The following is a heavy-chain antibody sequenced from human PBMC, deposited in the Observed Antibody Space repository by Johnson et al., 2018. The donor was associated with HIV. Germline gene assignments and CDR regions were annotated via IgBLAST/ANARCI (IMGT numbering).Heavy chain of an antibody. D-gene: IGHD3-22*01. CDR1: GFTVSSNY. V-gene: IGHV3-66*01. CDR2: IYSGGST. J-gene: IGHJ3*02. CDR3: ARGTPGDDDSSGYSRGSEAFVI. Sequence: VQLVESGGGLVQPGGSLRLSCAAFGFTVSSNYMSWVRQAPGKGLEWVSVIYSGGSTYYADSVKGRFTISRDNSKNTLYLQMNSLRAEDTAVYYCARGTPGDDDSSGYSRGSEAFVIWGQGTMVTVSS.